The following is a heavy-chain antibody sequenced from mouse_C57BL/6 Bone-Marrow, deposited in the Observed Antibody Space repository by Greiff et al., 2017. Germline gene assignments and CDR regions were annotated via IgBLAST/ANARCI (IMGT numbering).Heavy chain of an antibody. J-gene: IGHJ2*01. Sequence: QVQLQQSGPELVKPGASVKISCKASGYAFSSSWMNWVKQRPGTGLEWIGRIYPGDGDTNYNGKFKGKATLTADKSSSTAYMQLSSLTSEDSAVYFCARRDYDFDYWGQGTTLTVSS. CDR1: GYAFSSSW. CDR3: ARRDYDFDY. V-gene: IGHV1-82*01. D-gene: IGHD2-4*01. CDR2: IYPGDGDT.